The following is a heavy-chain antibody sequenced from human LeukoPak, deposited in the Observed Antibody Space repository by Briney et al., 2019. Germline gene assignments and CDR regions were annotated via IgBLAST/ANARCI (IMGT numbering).Heavy chain of an antibody. CDR2: IIPIFGTA. Sequence: SVKVSCKASGGTFSSYAISWVRQAPGQGLEWTGRIIPIFGTANYAQKFQGRVTITTDESTSTAYMELSSLRSEDTAVYYCARVFDYGDYVGWYFDLWGRGTLVTVSS. J-gene: IGHJ2*01. V-gene: IGHV1-69*05. CDR1: GGTFSSYA. D-gene: IGHD4-17*01. CDR3: ARVFDYGDYVGWYFDL.